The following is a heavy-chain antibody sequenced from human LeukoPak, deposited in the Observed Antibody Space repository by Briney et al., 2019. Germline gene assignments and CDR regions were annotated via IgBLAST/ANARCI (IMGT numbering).Heavy chain of an antibody. V-gene: IGHV5-51*01. D-gene: IGHD6-13*01. CDR3: ARVRDGRIAAAGSFDY. Sequence: GESLKISCKGSGYSFTSYWIGWVRQMPGKGLEWMGIIYPGDSDTRYSPSFQGQVTISADKSISTAYLQWSSLKASDTAMYYCARVRDGRIAAAGSFDYWGQGTLVTVSS. CDR1: GYSFTSYW. CDR2: IYPGDSDT. J-gene: IGHJ4*02.